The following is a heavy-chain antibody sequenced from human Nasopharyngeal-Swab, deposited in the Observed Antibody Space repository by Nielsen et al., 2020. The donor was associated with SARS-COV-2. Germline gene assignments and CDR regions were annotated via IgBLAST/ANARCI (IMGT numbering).Heavy chain of an antibody. V-gene: IGHV3-23*01. CDR1: GFTFSSYS. D-gene: IGHD6-13*01. Sequence: GSLRLSCAASGFTFSSYSMSWLRQAPGKGLEWVSTITGNGDTTYYADSVKGRFTISRDNSENTVYLQMNSLRAEDTALYHCARPLSRDSTWTTEANWFDPWGQGALVTVSS. CDR3: ARPLSRDSTWTTEANWFDP. J-gene: IGHJ5*02. CDR2: ITGNGDTT.